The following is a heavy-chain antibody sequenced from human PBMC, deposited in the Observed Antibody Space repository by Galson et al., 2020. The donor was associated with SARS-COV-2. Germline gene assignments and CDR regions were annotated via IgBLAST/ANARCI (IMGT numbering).Heavy chain of an antibody. CDR2: IITIFGTA. Sequence: SVQVSCKASGGTFSSYAISWVLQAPGQGLQWMGAIITIFGTANYTQKFQGRVTITADESTSTAYMELSSLRAEDTAVYYCARVPPYYYDSSGYWGTQGYFDYWGKGTLVTVSS. CDR1: GGTFSSYA. CDR3: ARVPPYYYDSSGYWGTQGYFDY. D-gene: IGHD3-22*01. V-gene: IGHV1-69*13. J-gene: IGHJ4*02.